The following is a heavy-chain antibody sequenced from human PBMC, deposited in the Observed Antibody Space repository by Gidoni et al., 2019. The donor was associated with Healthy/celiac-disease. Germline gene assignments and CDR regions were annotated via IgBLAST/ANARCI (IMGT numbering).Heavy chain of an antibody. Sequence: QITLKASGPTLVKPTQTLTLTCTFSGFSLSTSGVGVGWIRQPPGKALEWLALIYWNDDKRYSPSLKSRLTITKDTSKNQVVLTMTNMDPVDTATYYCAHNLRPGYCSGGSCYSGWFDPWGQGTLVTVSS. J-gene: IGHJ5*02. CDR2: IYWNDDK. CDR1: GFSLSTSGVG. CDR3: AHNLRPGYCSGGSCYSGWFDP. V-gene: IGHV2-5*01. D-gene: IGHD2-15*01.